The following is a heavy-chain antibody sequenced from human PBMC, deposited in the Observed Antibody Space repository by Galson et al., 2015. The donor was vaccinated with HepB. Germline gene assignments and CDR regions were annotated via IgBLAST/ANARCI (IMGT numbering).Heavy chain of an antibody. CDR3: ARGLRYFDWLLNPEQTYYFDY. Sequence: TLSLTCTVSGGSIRSSHYYWGWIRQPPGKGLEWIGSIYYSGSTYYNPSLKSRVTISVDTSKNQFSLKLSSVTAADTAVYYCARGLRYFDWLLNPEQTYYFDYWGQGTLVTVSS. CDR2: IYYSGST. CDR1: GGSIRSSHYY. V-gene: IGHV4-39*07. J-gene: IGHJ4*02. D-gene: IGHD3-9*01.